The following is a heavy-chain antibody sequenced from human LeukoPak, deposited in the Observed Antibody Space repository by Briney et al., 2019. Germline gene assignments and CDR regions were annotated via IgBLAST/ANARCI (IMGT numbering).Heavy chain of an antibody. V-gene: IGHV3-11*01. CDR3: AKGGDYGVMNAFDI. J-gene: IGHJ3*02. Sequence: GGSLRLSCAASGFTFSDDYMTWIRQAPGKGLEWVSYISSGGSNTYYADSVKGRFTISRDNSKNTLYLQTNSLRAEDTAVYYCAKGGDYGVMNAFDIWGQGTMVTVSS. D-gene: IGHD4-17*01. CDR1: GFTFSDDY. CDR2: ISSGGSNT.